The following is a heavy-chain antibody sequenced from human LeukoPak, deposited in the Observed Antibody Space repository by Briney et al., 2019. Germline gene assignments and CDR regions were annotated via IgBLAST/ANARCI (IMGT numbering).Heavy chain of an antibody. Sequence: SETLSLTCTVSGGSISSYYWSWIRQPPGKGLEWIGYIYYSGSTNYNPSLKSRVTISVDTSKNQFSLKLSSVTAADTAVYYCARLDYDSSGLYYFDHWDQGTLVTVSS. CDR3: ARLDYDSSGLYYFDH. CDR1: GGSISSYY. CDR2: IYYSGST. V-gene: IGHV4-59*01. D-gene: IGHD3-22*01. J-gene: IGHJ4*02.